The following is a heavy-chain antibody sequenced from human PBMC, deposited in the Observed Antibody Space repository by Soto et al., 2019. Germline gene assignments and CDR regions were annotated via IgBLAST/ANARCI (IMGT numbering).Heavy chain of an antibody. CDR3: AREGPDSSGYYPFDY. J-gene: IGHJ4*02. V-gene: IGHV4-59*01. D-gene: IGHD3-22*01. CDR2: IYYSGST. Sequence: PSATLSLTCTVSGGSISSYYWSWIRQPPGKGLEWIGYIYYSGSTNYNPSLKSRVTISVDTSKNQFSLKLSSVTAADTAVYYCAREGPDSSGYYPFDYWGQGTLVTVSS. CDR1: GGSISSYY.